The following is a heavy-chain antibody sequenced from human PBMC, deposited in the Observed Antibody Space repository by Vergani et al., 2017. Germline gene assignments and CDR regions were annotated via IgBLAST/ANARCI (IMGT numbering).Heavy chain of an antibody. CDR1: RSTFKTYG. V-gene: IGHV3-33*01. D-gene: IGHD2-2*02. CDR3: ARDQVPAAIRLNVGSYMDV. CDR2: IYYDGSNA. J-gene: IGHJ6*03. Sequence: QVQLVESGGGVVQPGRSLTLSCVASRSTFKTYGMHWVRQAPGKGLEWVGLIYYDGSNAYYADSVKGRFTISRDNSKNTLYLQMSSLRAEDTAVYYCARDQVPAAIRLNVGSYMDVWGKGTTVIVSS.